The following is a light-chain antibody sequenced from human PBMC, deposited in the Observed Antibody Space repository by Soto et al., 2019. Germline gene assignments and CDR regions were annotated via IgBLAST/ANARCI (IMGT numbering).Light chain of an antibody. J-gene: IGLJ2*01. CDR2: QDS. CDR1: KLGDKY. Sequence: SYELTQPPSVSVSPGQTASITCSGDKLGDKYACWYQQKPGQSPVLVIYQDSKRPSGIPERFSGSNSGNTATLTISETQAMDEADYYCQAWDTSAAEFGGGTKLTVL. V-gene: IGLV3-1*01. CDR3: QAWDTSAAE.